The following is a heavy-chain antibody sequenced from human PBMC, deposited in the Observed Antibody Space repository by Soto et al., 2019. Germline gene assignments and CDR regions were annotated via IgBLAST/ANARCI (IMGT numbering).Heavy chain of an antibody. CDR3: GCIVVVPAAMSGWFDS. Sequence: QVQLQQWGAGLLKPSETLSLTCAVYGGSFSGYYWSWIRQPPGKGLEWIGEINHSGRSNYNPSLKSRVTISVATPKNQFSLKVSSVAAADAAVYWCGCIVVVPAAMSGWFDSWGQGTLDIVSS. D-gene: IGHD2-2*01. CDR2: INHSGRS. CDR1: GGSFSGYY. V-gene: IGHV4-34*01. J-gene: IGHJ5*01.